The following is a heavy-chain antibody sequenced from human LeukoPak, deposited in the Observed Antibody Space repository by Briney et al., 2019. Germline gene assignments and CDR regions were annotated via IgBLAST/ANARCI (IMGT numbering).Heavy chain of an antibody. V-gene: IGHV3-74*01. Sequence: GGSLRLSCAASGFTSSSYWMHWVRQAPGEGLVWVSRIDGDGSYTAYADSVKGRFTISRDSAKNTLHLQMNSLRAEDTAVYYCARGGWYYYYGMDVWGKGTTVTVSS. D-gene: IGHD6-19*01. CDR2: IDGDGSYT. J-gene: IGHJ6*04. CDR1: GFTSSSYW. CDR3: ARGGWYYYYGMDV.